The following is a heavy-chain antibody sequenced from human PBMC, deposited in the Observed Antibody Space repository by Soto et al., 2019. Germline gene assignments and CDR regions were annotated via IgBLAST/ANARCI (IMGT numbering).Heavy chain of an antibody. V-gene: IGHV1-69*13. CDR3: ATSSEYSDLDLDF. CDR1: GGTFNSHG. CDR2: IIPVFGTA. J-gene: IGHJ4*02. Sequence: SVKVSCKTSGGTFNSHGINWVRQAPGQGLEWMGGIIPVFGTAKYAQKFQGRVTIVADESTTTAHMELTSLRSEDTALYFCATSSEYSDLDLDFWGPGPLVTVSS. D-gene: IGHD4-17*01.